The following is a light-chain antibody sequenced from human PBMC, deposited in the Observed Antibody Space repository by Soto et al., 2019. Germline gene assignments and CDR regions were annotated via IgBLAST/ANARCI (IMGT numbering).Light chain of an antibody. V-gene: IGKV3-11*01. Sequence: EIVLTQSPATLSLSPGERATLSCRASQSVSSYLAWYQQKPGQAPRLLIYDASNRATGIPARFSGGGSGTDFSLPIISLEHEEFAVYYCQQRFNWPRFTFGQGTKLEIK. CDR3: QQRFNWPRFT. CDR2: DAS. J-gene: IGKJ2*01. CDR1: QSVSSY.